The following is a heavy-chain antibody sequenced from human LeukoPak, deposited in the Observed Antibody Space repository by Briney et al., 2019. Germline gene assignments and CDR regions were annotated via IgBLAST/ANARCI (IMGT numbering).Heavy chain of an antibody. V-gene: IGHV3-21*04. CDR2: ISTSSSYI. J-gene: IGHJ3*02. CDR3: ARVERVGATTWGAFDI. CDR1: GFTFSSYN. Sequence: GGSLRLSCAASGFTFSSYNMNWVRQAPGKGLEWVSSISTSSSYIYYADSVKGRFTISRHNAKNSLYLQMNSLRSEDTAVYYCARVERVGATTWGAFDIWGQGTMVTVSS. D-gene: IGHD1-26*01.